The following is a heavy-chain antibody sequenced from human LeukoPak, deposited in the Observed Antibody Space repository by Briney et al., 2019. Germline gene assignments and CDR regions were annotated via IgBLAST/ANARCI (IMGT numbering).Heavy chain of an antibody. CDR2: IWYGGSNK. CDR1: GFTFSSYG. D-gene: IGHD5-18*01. CDR3: AKSYGFPDKYYFDY. V-gene: IGHV3-30*02. J-gene: IGHJ4*02. Sequence: PGGSLRLSCAASGFTFSSYGMHWVRQAPGKGLEWVAVIWYGGSNKYYADSVKGRFTISRDNSKNTLYLQMNSLRAEDTAVYYCAKSYGFPDKYYFDYWGQGTLVTVSS.